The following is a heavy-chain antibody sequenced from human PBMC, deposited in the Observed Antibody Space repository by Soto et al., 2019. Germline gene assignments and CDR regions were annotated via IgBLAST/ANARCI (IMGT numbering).Heavy chain of an antibody. CDR3: TSEGVDGSGSDS. Sequence: QVQLVESGGGVVQPGKSLRIACAGSGFTFGSYGMHWVRQAPGKGLEWVAHIWYDGSSKHYTGSVKGRFTISRDNPKNILYLQMTNLRVEDTAVYYCTSEGVDGSGSDSWGQGILVTVSS. CDR1: GFTFGSYG. J-gene: IGHJ4*02. D-gene: IGHD3-10*01. V-gene: IGHV3-33*01. CDR2: IWYDGSSK.